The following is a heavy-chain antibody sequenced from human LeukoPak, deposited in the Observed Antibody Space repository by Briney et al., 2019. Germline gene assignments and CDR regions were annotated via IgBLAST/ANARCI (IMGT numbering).Heavy chain of an antibody. CDR1: GGSFSDYY. CDR2: INHRGIT. J-gene: IGHJ4*02. D-gene: IGHD2-2*01. V-gene: IGHV4-34*01. CDR3: ARRSTSCLDY. Sequence: PSETLSLTCVVYGGSFSDYYWSWIRQPPGKGLEWIGEINHRGITNYNPSLTSRVTISVDTSKNQSSLNLTSLTAADTAVYYCARRSTSCLDYWGQGTLVTVSS.